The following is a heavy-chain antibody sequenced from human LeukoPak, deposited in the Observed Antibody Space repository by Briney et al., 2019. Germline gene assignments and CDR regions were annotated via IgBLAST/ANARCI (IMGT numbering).Heavy chain of an antibody. J-gene: IGHJ4*02. Sequence: ASVTVSFTSSGYTFTFYYMNWVRQAPGQGLEWMGWINPNSGDTDYAQKFQGRVTVTRDTSITTAYMELRSLSSADTAVYHCARGVGISIFGVPAFSFDTWGQGTLVTVSP. CDR1: GYTFTFYY. CDR3: ARGVGISIFGVPAFSFDT. CDR2: INPNSGDT. D-gene: IGHD3-3*01. V-gene: IGHV1-2*02.